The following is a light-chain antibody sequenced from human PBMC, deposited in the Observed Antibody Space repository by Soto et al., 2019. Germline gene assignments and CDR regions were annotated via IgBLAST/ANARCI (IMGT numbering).Light chain of an antibody. J-gene: IGKJ1*01. Sequence: EIVLTQSPGTLSLSPGERATLSCRASQSIRNFLAWYQQKPGQAPRPLIYDASNRATGIPPRFSGSGSGTDFTLAISGLEPEDLAVYYCQQRYNWPWTFGQGTKVDIK. CDR1: QSIRNF. CDR2: DAS. V-gene: IGKV3-11*01. CDR3: QQRYNWPWT.